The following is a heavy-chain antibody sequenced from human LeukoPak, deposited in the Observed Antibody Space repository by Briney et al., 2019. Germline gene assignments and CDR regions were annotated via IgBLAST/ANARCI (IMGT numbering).Heavy chain of an antibody. V-gene: IGHV4-59*01. Sequence: SETLSLTCTVSGGSISSYYWSWIRQPPGKGLEWIGYIYYSGSTNYNPSLKSRVTISVDTSKNQFSLKPSSVTAADTAVYYCARWYYDSSGYFYYFDYWGQGTLVTVSS. CDR2: IYYSGST. J-gene: IGHJ4*02. CDR3: ARWYYDSSGYFYYFDY. CDR1: GGSISSYY. D-gene: IGHD3-22*01.